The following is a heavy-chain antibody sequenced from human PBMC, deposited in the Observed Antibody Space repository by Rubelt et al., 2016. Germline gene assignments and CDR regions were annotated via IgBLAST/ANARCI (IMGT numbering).Heavy chain of an antibody. J-gene: IGHJ3*02. CDR3: ARAGENAFDI. V-gene: IGHV4-59*01. CDR2: IYYSGST. Sequence: QVQLQESGPGQVKPSETLSLTCTVSGGSISSYYWSWIRQPPGKGLEWIGYIYYSGSTNYNPSRKSRVTISVDTSKNQFSLRLSSVTAADTAVYYCARAGENAFDIWGQGTMVTVSS. D-gene: IGHD1-1*01. CDR1: GGSISSYY.